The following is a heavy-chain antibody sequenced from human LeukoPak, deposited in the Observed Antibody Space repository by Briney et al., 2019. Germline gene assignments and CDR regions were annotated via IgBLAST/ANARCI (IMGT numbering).Heavy chain of an antibody. V-gene: IGHV3-7*01. CDR3: ASLVRGLTPYYFGY. CDR1: GFTFSSYA. Sequence: TGGSLRLSCAASGFTFSSYAMSWVRQAPGKGLEWVANIKQDGSERYYVDSVKGRFTISRDNAKNSLYLQMNSLRAEDTAVYYCASLVRGLTPYYFGYWGQGTLVTVSS. D-gene: IGHD1-14*01. CDR2: IKQDGSER. J-gene: IGHJ4*02.